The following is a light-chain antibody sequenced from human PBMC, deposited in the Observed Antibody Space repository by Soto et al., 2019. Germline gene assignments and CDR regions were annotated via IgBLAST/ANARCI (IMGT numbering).Light chain of an antibody. Sequence: EIVWTQSPGTLSLSPGERATLSCRASQSVSSHLAWDQQRPGQAPRLLIYGASSRDTGIPDRFSGSGSGTDFTLTISRLEHEHFALYYCQQYGNSPPLTFGGGTKVEIK. J-gene: IGKJ4*01. CDR2: GAS. CDR3: QQYGNSPPLT. V-gene: IGKV3-20*01. CDR1: QSVSSH.